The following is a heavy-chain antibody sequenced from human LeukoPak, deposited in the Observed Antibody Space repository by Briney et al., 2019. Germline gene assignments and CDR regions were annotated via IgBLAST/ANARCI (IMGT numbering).Heavy chain of an antibody. V-gene: IGHV1-69*13. D-gene: IGHD3-22*01. CDR2: MIPILATA. CDR1: GGTFSSYA. CDR3: ARRADSSGTYYYYYMDV. J-gene: IGHJ6*03. Sequence: XVKVSCKASGGTFSSYAISWVRQAPGQGLEWMGGMIPILATANYAQKFQGRVTITADASTSTACMELSSLRSEDTAVYYCARRADSSGTYYYYYMDVWGKGTTVTVSS.